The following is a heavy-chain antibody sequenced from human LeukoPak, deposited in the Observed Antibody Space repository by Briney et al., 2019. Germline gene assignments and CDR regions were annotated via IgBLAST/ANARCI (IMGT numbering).Heavy chain of an antibody. CDR3: ARGGYYGSGNDFRFDP. V-gene: IGHV4-61*02. CDR2: IYTSGST. CDR1: GGSISSGSYY. Sequence: SETLSLTCTVSGGSISSGSYYWSWIRQPAGKGLEWIGRIYTSGSTNYNPSLKSRVTISVETSKNQFSLKLKSVTAADTAAYYCARGGYYGSGNDFRFDPWGQGTLVTVSS. D-gene: IGHD3-10*01. J-gene: IGHJ5*02.